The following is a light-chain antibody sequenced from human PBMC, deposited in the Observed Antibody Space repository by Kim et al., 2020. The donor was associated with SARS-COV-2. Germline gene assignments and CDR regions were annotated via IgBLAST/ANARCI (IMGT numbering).Light chain of an antibody. CDR3: QQFSLFSLT. Sequence: DIQLTQSPSFLSASVGDRVTVTCRANQCISTYLAWYQQKPGKAPKLLIYPASTLQSGVPSRFSGSGSETEFTLTITSLQPEDFATYYCQQFSLFSLTFGGGTKVDIK. CDR1: QCISTY. CDR2: PAS. J-gene: IGKJ4*01. V-gene: IGKV1-9*01.